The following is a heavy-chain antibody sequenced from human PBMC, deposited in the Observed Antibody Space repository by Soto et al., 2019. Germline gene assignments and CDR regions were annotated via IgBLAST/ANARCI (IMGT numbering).Heavy chain of an antibody. J-gene: IGHJ4*02. CDR1: GFTFSSYA. V-gene: IGHV3-23*01. D-gene: IGHD3-22*01. CDR3: AKDRVYDSSGYYFDY. Sequence: GGSLRLSCAASGFTFSSYAMSWVCQAPGKGLEWVSAISGSGGSTYYADSVKGRFTISRDNSKNTLYLQMNSLRAEDTAVYYCAKDRVYDSSGYYFDYWGQGTLVTVSS. CDR2: ISGSGGST.